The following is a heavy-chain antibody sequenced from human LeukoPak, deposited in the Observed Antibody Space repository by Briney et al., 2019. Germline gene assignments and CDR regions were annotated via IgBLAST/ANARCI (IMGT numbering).Heavy chain of an antibody. D-gene: IGHD3-22*01. Sequence: ASVKVSCKASGYTFTSNGISWVRQAPGQGLEWMGWISAYNGNTNYEQKLQGRVTMTTDTSTSTAYMELRSLRSDDTAVYYCARDKSPISGVVVYYFDYWGQGTLVTVSS. CDR3: ARDKSPISGVVVYYFDY. J-gene: IGHJ4*02. CDR1: GYTFTSNG. CDR2: ISAYNGNT. V-gene: IGHV1-18*01.